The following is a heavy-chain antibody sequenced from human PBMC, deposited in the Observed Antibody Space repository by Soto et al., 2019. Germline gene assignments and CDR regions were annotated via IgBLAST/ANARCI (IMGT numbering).Heavy chain of an antibody. D-gene: IGHD3-10*01. Sequence: QITLKESGPTLVKPTQTLTLTCTFSGFSLTTIGMGTGWIRQPPGKALEWLAVIYWDDDKSYSPSLKTRLTIXKXXSKNQVVLTMTNMDPVDTATYYCARITYPSVRVDPWGQGTLVTVSS. J-gene: IGHJ5*02. V-gene: IGHV2-5*02. CDR2: IYWDDDK. CDR1: GFSLTTIGMG. CDR3: ARITYPSVRVDP.